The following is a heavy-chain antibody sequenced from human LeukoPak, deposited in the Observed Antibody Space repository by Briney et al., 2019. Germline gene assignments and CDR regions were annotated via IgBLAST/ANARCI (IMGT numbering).Heavy chain of an antibody. CDR3: AKPRGIHDNSGWRTYDY. D-gene: IGHD6-19*01. Sequence: PGGSLRLSCAASGFTFSDYAMSWVRQAPGKGLEWVSTISGSGSNTHYVDSVKGRFTFSRDNSKNTLYLQMNSLRAEDTAVYYCAKPRGIHDNSGWRTYDYWGQGTLVTVSS. CDR1: GFTFSDYA. CDR2: ISGSGSNT. V-gene: IGHV3-23*01. J-gene: IGHJ4*02.